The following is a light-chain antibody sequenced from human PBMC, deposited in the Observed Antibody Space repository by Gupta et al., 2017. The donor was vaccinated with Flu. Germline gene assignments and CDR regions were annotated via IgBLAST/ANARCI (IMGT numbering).Light chain of an antibody. J-gene: IGKJ4*01. V-gene: IGKV1D-8*01. CDR1: QGISSY. Sequence: PSFLSASTGDRVTICCRRSQGISSYLAWYQQKPGKAPKLLIYAASTVKSGVPSRFSGSGYGTDFTLTISGRQSEDFANYYCQHEDSFPRTFGGGTXVEIK. CDR2: AAS. CDR3: QHEDSFPRT.